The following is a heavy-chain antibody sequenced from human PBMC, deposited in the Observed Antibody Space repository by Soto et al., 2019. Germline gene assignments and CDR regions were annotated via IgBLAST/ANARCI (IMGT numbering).Heavy chain of an antibody. CDR1: GFTLSGSD. CDR2: IRTKSNNFAT. D-gene: IGHD3-10*01. CDR3: SRHQEGRSMVFYGMDV. J-gene: IGHJ6*02. V-gene: IGHV3-73*01. Sequence: VGSLRLSCAASGFTLSGSDIHWVRQASGKGLEWVGRIRTKSNNFATSYAESVRGRFTISRDDSDNTASLQMSSLKTEDTAIYYCSRHQEGRSMVFYGMDVWGQGTTVTVSS.